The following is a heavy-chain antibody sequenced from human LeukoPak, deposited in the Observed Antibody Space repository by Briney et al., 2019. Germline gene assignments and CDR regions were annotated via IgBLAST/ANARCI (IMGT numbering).Heavy chain of an antibody. J-gene: IGHJ4*02. D-gene: IGHD5-18*01. V-gene: IGHV1-69*13. CDR1: GGTFSSYA. CDR2: IIPIFGTA. CDR3: ARDQSVPLRGYSYGCDY. Sequence: ASVRVSCKASGGTFSSYAISWVRQAPGQGLEWMGGIIPIFGTANYAQKFQGRVTITADESTSTAYMELSSLRSEDTAVYYCARDQSVPLRGYSYGCDYWGQGTLVTVSS.